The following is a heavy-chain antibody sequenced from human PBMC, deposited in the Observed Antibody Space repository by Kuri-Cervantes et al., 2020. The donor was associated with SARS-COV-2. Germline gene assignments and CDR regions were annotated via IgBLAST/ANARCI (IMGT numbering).Heavy chain of an antibody. CDR3: ATGSYYVAYDY. D-gene: IGHD1-26*01. J-gene: IGHJ4*02. V-gene: IGHV4-59*11. CDR2: VYSSGST. CDR1: GGSISSHY. Sequence: GSLRLSCTVSGGSISSHYWSWIRQPPGKGLEWIGYVYSSGSTNYSPSLKSRVTMSVDTSKNQFSLNLTSVTAADTAVYYCATGSYYVAYDYWGQGTLVTVSS.